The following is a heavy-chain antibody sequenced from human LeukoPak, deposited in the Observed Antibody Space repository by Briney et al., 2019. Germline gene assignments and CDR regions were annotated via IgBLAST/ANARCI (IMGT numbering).Heavy chain of an antibody. J-gene: IGHJ4*02. Sequence: GGSLRLSCAASGFTFSSYEMNWVRQAPGKGLEWVSYISGSGSTIYYADSVKGRFTISRDNAKNSLYLQMNSLRAEDTAVYYCARDLGGTGGYFDYWGQGTLVTVSS. CDR2: ISGSGSTI. D-gene: IGHD2-15*01. CDR3: ARDLGGTGGYFDY. CDR1: GFTFSSYE. V-gene: IGHV3-48*03.